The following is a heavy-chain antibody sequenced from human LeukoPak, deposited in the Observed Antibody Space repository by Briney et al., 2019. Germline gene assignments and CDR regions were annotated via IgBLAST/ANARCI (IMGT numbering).Heavy chain of an antibody. V-gene: IGHV1-69*02. CDR2: IIPILGIA. J-gene: IGHJ3*02. CDR3: ASRRSRRGAFDI. D-gene: IGHD2-2*01. CDR1: GGTFSSYT. Sequence: EASVKVSCKASGGTFSSYTISWVRQAPGQGLEWMGRIIPILGIANYAQKFQGRVTITADKSTSTAYMELSSLRSEDTAVYYCASRRSRRGAFDIWGQRTMATVSS.